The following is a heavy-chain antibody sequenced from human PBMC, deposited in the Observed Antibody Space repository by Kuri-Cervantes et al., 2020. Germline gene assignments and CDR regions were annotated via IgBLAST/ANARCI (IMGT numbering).Heavy chain of an antibody. CDR1: GYTFTDYY. CDR2: INPNSGGT. CDR3: ARMSITHYDY. V-gene: IGHV1-2*04. J-gene: IGHJ4*02. Sequence: ASVKVSCKASGYTFTDYYIHWVRQAPGQGLEWMGWINPNSGGTNYAQKFQGWVTMTRDTSISTAYMELSRLRSDDTAVYYCARMSITHYDYWGQGTLVTVSS. D-gene: IGHD5-24*01.